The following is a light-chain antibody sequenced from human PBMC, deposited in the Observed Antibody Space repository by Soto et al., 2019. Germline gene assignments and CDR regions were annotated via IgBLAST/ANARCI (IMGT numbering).Light chain of an antibody. Sequence: QSALTQPRSVSGSPGQSVTISCTGTSSDVGGYNYVSWYQQHPGKAPKLMIYDVSKRPSGVPDRFSGSKSGNTASLTISGLQAEDEADYYCCSYAGGYVFGTGIKLTVL. CDR1: SSDVGGYNY. J-gene: IGLJ1*01. CDR3: CSYAGGYV. CDR2: DVS. V-gene: IGLV2-11*01.